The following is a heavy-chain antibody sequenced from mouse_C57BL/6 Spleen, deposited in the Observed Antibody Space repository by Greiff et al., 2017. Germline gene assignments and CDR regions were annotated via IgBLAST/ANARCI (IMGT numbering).Heavy chain of an antibody. D-gene: IGHD1-1*01. CDR2: IDPEDGDT. Sequence: VQLKQSGAELVRPGASVKLSCTASGFNIKDYYMHWVKQRPEQGLEWIGRIDPEDGDTEYAPKFQGKATMTADTSYNTAYLQLSSLTSEATAVYYCTTSVVATDWYFDVWGTGTTVTVSS. V-gene: IGHV14-1*01. J-gene: IGHJ1*03. CDR3: TTSVVATDWYFDV. CDR1: GFNIKDYY.